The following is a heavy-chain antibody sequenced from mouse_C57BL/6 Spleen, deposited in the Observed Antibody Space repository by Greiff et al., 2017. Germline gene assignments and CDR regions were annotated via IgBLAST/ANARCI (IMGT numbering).Heavy chain of an antibody. Sequence: EVKLMESGGGLVKPGGSLKLSCAASGFTFSSYAMSWVRQTPEKRLEWVATISDGGSYTSYPANVKGRFTISRDNAKNNLYLQMSHLKSEDRAMYYCAANLGYCDVWGTGTTVTVSS. CDR3: AANLGYCDV. CDR1: GFTFSSYA. D-gene: IGHD6-1*01. CDR2: ISDGGSYT. V-gene: IGHV5-4*03. J-gene: IGHJ1*03.